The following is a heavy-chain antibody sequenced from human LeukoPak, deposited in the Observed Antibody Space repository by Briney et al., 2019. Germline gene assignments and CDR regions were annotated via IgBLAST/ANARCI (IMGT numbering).Heavy chain of an antibody. CDR1: GFTFSSYG. CDR3: VKADKWLVPAS. J-gene: IGHJ5*02. Sequence: GESLRLSCAASGFTFSSYGMHWVRQAPGKGLEWVAVIWYDGSNKYYADSVKGRFTISRDNSKNTLYLQMNSLRAEDTAVYYCVKADKWLVPASWGQGTLVTVSS. CDR2: IWYDGSNK. D-gene: IGHD6-19*01. V-gene: IGHV3-33*06.